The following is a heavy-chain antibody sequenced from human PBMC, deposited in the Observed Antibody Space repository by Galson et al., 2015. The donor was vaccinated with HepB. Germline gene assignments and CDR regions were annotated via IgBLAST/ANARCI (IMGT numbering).Heavy chain of an antibody. CDR1: GFTFSSHA. D-gene: IGHD3-16*01. CDR2: ISGSGGST. CDR3: AKHLVFGTQAFDY. V-gene: IGHV3-23*01. Sequence: SLRLSCAASGFTFSSHAMSWVRQAPGKGLEWVSAISGSGGSTFYADSVRGRFTVSRDNSKNTLSLQMNSLRAEDMAVYYCAKHLVFGTQAFDYWCQGTLVPVAS. J-gene: IGHJ4*02.